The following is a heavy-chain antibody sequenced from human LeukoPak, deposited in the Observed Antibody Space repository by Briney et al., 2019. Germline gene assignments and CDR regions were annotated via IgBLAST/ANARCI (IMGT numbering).Heavy chain of an antibody. D-gene: IGHD3-10*01. Sequence: SVKVSRKASGGTFSSYAISWVRQAPGQGLEWMGGIIPIFGTANYAQKFQGRVTITADESTSTAYVELSSLRSEDTAVYYCARSFREDDAFDIWGQGTMVTVSS. V-gene: IGHV1-69*13. J-gene: IGHJ3*02. CDR2: IIPIFGTA. CDR1: GGTFSSYA. CDR3: ARSFREDDAFDI.